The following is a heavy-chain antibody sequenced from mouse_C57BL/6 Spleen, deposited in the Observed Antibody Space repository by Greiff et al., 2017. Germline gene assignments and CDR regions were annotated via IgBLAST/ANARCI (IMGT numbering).Heavy chain of an antibody. CDR1: GYSITSGYY. D-gene: IGHD2-4*01. CDR2: ISYDGSN. J-gene: IGHJ3*01. Sequence: EVKLQESGPGLVKPSQSLSLTCSVTGYSITSGYYWNWIRQFPGNKLEWMGYISYDGSNNYNPSLKNRISITRDTSKNQFFLKLNSVTTEDTATYYCARDDRDYDFPLAYWGQGTLVTVAA. V-gene: IGHV3-6*01. CDR3: ARDDRDYDFPLAY.